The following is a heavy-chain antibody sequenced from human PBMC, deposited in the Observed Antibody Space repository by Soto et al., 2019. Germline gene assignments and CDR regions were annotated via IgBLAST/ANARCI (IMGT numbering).Heavy chain of an antibody. D-gene: IGHD3-3*01. J-gene: IGHJ4*02. V-gene: IGHV1-3*04. CDR3: AVGPASGEFDY. CDR1: GYTFTAYG. Sequence: QVHLLQSGAEVREPGASVKVSCKTSGYTFTAYGLHWVRQAPGQSLEWMGWINTGSGSTAYSQRCQGRVTITRDTSASTAYMEFYSLTSEDTAIYYCAVGPASGEFDYWGQGTLVSVSS. CDR2: INTGSGST.